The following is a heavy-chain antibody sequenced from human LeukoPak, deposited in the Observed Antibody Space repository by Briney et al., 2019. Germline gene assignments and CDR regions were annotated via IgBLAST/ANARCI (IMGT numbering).Heavy chain of an antibody. CDR3: ANSPSGYNDAFDI. D-gene: IGHD5-12*01. J-gene: IGHJ3*02. CDR1: GFTFSNYW. CDR2: IKQDGSEK. V-gene: IGHV3-7*01. Sequence: GGSLRLSCAVSGFTFSNYWTSWVRQAPGKGLEWVANIKQDGSEKYYVDSVKGRFTVSRDNAKDSLYLQMNSLRAEDTAVYYCANSPSGYNDAFDIWGQGTMVTVSS.